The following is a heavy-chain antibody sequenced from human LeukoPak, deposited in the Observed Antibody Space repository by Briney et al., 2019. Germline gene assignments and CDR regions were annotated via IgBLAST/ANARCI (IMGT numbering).Heavy chain of an antibody. J-gene: IGHJ2*01. CDR2: MNPNSGDT. Sequence: HWASVTVSCKASGYTFINYDINWVRQAPGQGLEWMGWMNPNSGDTGSAQKFQGRVTMTRDTSISTAFMELSTLRSEDTAVYYCARGPFYYDSRGYVAGYFDLWGRGTLVTVSS. CDR1: GYTFINYD. D-gene: IGHD3-22*01. V-gene: IGHV1-8*01. CDR3: ARGPFYYDSRGYVAGYFDL.